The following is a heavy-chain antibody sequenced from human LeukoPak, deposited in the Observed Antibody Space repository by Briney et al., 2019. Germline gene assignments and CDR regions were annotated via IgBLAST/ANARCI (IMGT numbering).Heavy chain of an antibody. CDR3: AKDRAGYSYGTFEA. V-gene: IGHV3-23*01. CDR1: GFTFSNYA. Sequence: PGGSLRLSCAASGFTFSNYAMTWVRQAPGKGLEWVSSITNTGATTYYADSVKGRFTISRENSRNTLYFQMSSLRVEDTAIYYCAKDRAGYSYGTFEAWGQGALVTVSS. D-gene: IGHD5-18*01. CDR2: ITNTGATT. J-gene: IGHJ4*02.